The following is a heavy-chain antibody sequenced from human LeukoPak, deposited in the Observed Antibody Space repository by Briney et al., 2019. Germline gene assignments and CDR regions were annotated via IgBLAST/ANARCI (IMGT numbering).Heavy chain of an antibody. V-gene: IGHV4-61*08. CDR1: GGSISSGGYY. D-gene: IGHD4-23*01. J-gene: IGHJ4*02. CDR2: IYYSGST. Sequence: PSETLSLTCAVSGGSISSGGYYWSWIRQPPGKGLEWIGYIYYSGSTNYNPSLKSRVTISVDTSKNQFSLKLSSVTAADTAVYYCARHLTVVTPFFDYWGQGTLVTVSS. CDR3: ARHLTVVTPFFDY.